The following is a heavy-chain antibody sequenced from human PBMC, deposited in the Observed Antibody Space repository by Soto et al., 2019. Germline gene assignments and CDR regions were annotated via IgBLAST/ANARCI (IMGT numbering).Heavy chain of an antibody. D-gene: IGHD6-19*01. CDR1: GFTFSSYG. J-gene: IGHJ3*02. CDR2: IWYDGSNK. Sequence: GGSLRLSCAASGFTFSSYGMHWVRQAPGKGLEWVAVIWYDGSNKYYADSVKGRFTISRDNSKNTLYLQMNSLRAEDTAVYYCARVNSSGWSDAFDIWGQGTMVTVSS. V-gene: IGHV3-33*01. CDR3: ARVNSSGWSDAFDI.